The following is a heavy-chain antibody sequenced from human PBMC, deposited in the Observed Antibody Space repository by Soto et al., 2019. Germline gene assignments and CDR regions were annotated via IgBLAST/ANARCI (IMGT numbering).Heavy chain of an antibody. V-gene: IGHV4-59*01. CDR2: IYYSGST. J-gene: IGHJ6*03. Sequence: SETLSLTCTVSGGSISSYYWSWIRQPPGKGLEWIGYIYYSGSTNYNPSLKSRVTISVDTSKNQFSLKLSSVTAADTAVYYCARTADPPDYYYYYMDVWGKGTTVTVSS. CDR1: GGSISSYY. CDR3: ARTADPPDYYYYYMDV.